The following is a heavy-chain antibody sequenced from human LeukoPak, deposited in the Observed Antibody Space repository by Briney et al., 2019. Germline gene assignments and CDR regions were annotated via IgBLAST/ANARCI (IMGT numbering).Heavy chain of an antibody. CDR2: IYYSGST. D-gene: IGHD5-24*01. CDR1: GGSISSLY. J-gene: IGHJ5*02. V-gene: IGHV4-59*11. CDR3: ARARDGHINNWFDP. Sequence: TSETLSLTCTVSGGSISSLYWSWIRQPPGKGLEWIGYIYYSGSTNYNPSLKSRVTISVDTSKNQFSLKMSSVTAADTAVYYCARARDGHINNWFDPWGQGTLVTVSS.